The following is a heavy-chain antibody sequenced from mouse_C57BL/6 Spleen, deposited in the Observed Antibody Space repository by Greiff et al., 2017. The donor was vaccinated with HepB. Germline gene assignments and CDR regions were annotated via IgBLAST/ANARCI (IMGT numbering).Heavy chain of an antibody. D-gene: IGHD1-1*01. V-gene: IGHV1-4*01. J-gene: IGHJ2*01. Sequence: QVQLQQSGAELARPGASVKMSCKASGYTFTSYTMHWVKQRPGQGLEWIGYINPSSGYTKYNQKFKDKATLTADKSSSTAYMQLSSLTSEDSAVYYCARWDGSSYYFDCWGQGTTLTVSS. CDR2: INPSSGYT. CDR1: GYTFTSYT. CDR3: ARWDGSSYYFDC.